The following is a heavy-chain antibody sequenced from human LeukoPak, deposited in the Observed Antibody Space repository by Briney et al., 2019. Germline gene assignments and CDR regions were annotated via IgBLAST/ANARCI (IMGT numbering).Heavy chain of an antibody. D-gene: IGHD6-25*01. Sequence: GGSLGLSCAASGFTFSSYGMHWVRQAPGKGLEWVAVISYDGSNKYYADSVKGRFTISRDNSKNTLYLQMNSLRAEDTAVYYCAKEKGSSSGCDYWGQGTLVTVSS. J-gene: IGHJ4*02. CDR2: ISYDGSNK. V-gene: IGHV3-30*18. CDR3: AKEKGSSSGCDY. CDR1: GFTFSSYG.